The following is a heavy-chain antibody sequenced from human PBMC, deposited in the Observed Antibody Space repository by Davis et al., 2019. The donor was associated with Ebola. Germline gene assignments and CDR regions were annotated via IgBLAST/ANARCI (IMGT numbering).Heavy chain of an antibody. CDR1: GYRFSSYY. J-gene: IGHJ4*02. V-gene: IGHV1-46*01. CDR2: INPSGGST. CDR3: ATGARGYSYGTDY. D-gene: IGHD5-18*01. Sequence: ASVKVSCKASGYRFSSYYMHWVRQAPGQGLEWMGIINPSGGSTSNTQKFQGRVSLTRDTSTSTVYMEVSSLRSEDTAVYYCATGARGYSYGTDYWGQGTLVTVSS.